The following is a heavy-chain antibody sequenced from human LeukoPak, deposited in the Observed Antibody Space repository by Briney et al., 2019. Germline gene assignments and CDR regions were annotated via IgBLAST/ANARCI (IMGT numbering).Heavy chain of an antibody. V-gene: IGHV1-69*04. CDR2: IIPILGIA. Sequence: SVKVSCKASGGTFSSYAISWVRQAPGQGLEWMGRIIPILGIANYAQKFQGRVTITADKSTSTAYMELSSLRSEDTAVYYCARGLLGRFLEWLPYYWGQGTLVTVSS. D-gene: IGHD3-3*01. J-gene: IGHJ4*02. CDR1: GGTFSSYA. CDR3: ARGLLGRFLEWLPYY.